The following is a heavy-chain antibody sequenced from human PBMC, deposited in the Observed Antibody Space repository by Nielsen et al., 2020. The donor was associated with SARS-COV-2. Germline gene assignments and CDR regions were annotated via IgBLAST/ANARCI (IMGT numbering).Heavy chain of an antibody. Sequence: LRLSCTVSGGSISSGDYYWSWIRQPPGKGLEWIGYIYYSGSTYYNPSLKSRVTISVDTSKNQFSLKLSSVTAADTAVYYCARVKRSSGWYADPYGMDVWGQGTTVTVSS. D-gene: IGHD6-19*01. V-gene: IGHV4-30-4*01. CDR1: GGSISSGDYY. CDR2: IYYSGST. J-gene: IGHJ6*02. CDR3: ARVKRSSGWYADPYGMDV.